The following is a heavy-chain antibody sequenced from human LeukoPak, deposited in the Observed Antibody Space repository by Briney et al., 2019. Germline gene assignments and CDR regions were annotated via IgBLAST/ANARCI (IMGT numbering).Heavy chain of an antibody. J-gene: IGHJ4*02. CDR3: TRESGSYHGDDY. CDR2: INPNNGGT. D-gene: IGHD1-26*01. CDR1: GYTFTGYY. Sequence: ASVKVSCKASGYTFTGYYMHWVRQAPGQGLEWMGRINPNNGGTNYAQKFQGRVTMTGDTSISTAYMELSSLRSDDTAVYYCTRESGSYHGDDYWGQGTLVTVSS. V-gene: IGHV1-2*06.